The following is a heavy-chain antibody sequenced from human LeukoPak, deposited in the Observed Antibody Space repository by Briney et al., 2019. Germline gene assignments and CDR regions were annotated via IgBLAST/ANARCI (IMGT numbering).Heavy chain of an antibody. V-gene: IGHV1-69*04. CDR2: IIPVLGVS. CDR1: GGSFSTYV. J-gene: IGHJ3*02. Sequence: GASVKVSCKASGGSFSTYVITWVRQAPGQGLEWMGRIIPVLGVSNFAQKFQDRVAITADKSTNTAHMELSRLESGDTAVYYCTREGVYAPDPTRYHRDAFDIWGQGTVVIVSS. CDR3: TREGVYAPDPTRYHRDAFDI. D-gene: IGHD3-16*02.